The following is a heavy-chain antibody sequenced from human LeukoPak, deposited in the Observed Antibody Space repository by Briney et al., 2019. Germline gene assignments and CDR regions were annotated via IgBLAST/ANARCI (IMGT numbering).Heavy chain of an antibody. V-gene: IGHV4-34*01. CDR3: ARGNGLTGDDAFDI. CDR1: GGSFSGYY. CDR2: INHSGST. D-gene: IGHD3-9*01. J-gene: IGHJ3*02. Sequence: SETLSLTCAVYGGSFSGYYWSWIRQPPGKGLEWIGEINHSGSTNYNPSLKSRVTISVDTSKNQFSLKLGSVTAADTAVYYCARGNGLTGDDAFDIWGQGAMVTVSS.